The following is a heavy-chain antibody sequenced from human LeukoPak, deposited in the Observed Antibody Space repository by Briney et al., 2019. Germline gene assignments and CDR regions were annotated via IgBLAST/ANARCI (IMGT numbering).Heavy chain of an antibody. CDR1: GLTFSSYA. Sequence: GGSLRLSCAASGLTFSSYAMSWVRQAPGKGLAWDSAISGSGGSTYYADSVKGRFTISRDNSKNTVHLQMNSLRAEDTAVYYCARDYGGNSGDFDYWGQGTLVTVSS. D-gene: IGHD4-23*01. CDR3: ARDYGGNSGDFDY. V-gene: IGHV3-23*01. CDR2: ISGSGGST. J-gene: IGHJ4*02.